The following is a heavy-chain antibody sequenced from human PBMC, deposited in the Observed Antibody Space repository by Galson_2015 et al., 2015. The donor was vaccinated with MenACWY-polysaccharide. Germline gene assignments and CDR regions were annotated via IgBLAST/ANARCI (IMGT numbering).Heavy chain of an antibody. D-gene: IGHD3-9*01. J-gene: IGHJ6*02. V-gene: IGHV4-31*03. CDR2: IYYSGST. CDR3: ARDLTGFSGYYGMDV. Sequence: TLSLTCTVSGGSISSGDYYWSWLRQLPGKGLEWIGYIYYSGSTFYNPSLKSRVTISVDTSKNQFSLKLTSVSGADTAVYFCARDLTGFSGYYGMDVWGQGTTVTVSS. CDR1: GGSISSGDYY.